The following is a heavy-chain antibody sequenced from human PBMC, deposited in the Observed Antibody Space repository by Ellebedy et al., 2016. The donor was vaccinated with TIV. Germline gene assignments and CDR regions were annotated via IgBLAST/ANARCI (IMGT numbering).Heavy chain of an antibody. CDR1: GFTFSSYG. J-gene: IGHJ4*02. V-gene: IGHV3-33*01. CDR2: ISSGAGTTK. Sequence: PGGSLRLSCAASGFTFSSYGIHWVRQAPGKGLEWVAVISSGAGTTKYYADSVKGRFTISRDNSKNSMYLEINSLRVEETAMYYCARDQWEAGYCSSRSCSTRDLWGQGTLVTVSS. CDR3: ARDQWEAGYCSSRSCSTRDL. D-gene: IGHD2-2*02.